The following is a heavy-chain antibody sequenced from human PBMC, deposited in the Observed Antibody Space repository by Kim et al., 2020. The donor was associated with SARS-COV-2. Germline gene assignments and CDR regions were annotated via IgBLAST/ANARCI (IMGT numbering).Heavy chain of an antibody. D-gene: IGHD6-19*01. CDR2: ISAYNGNT. J-gene: IGHJ4*02. Sequence: ASVKVSCKASGYTFTSYGISWVRQAPGQGLEWMGWISAYNGNTNYAQKLQGRVTMTTDTSTSTAYMELRSLRSDDTAVYYCARWGVAERSAVAGRDRKKRIDHWGQGTLVTVSS. CDR3: ARWGVAERSAVAGRDRKKRIDH. CDR1: GYTFTSYG. V-gene: IGHV1-18*01.